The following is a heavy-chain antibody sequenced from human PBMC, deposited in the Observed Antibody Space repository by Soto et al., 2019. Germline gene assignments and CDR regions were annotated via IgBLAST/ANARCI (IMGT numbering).Heavy chain of an antibody. Sequence: GGSLRLSCAASRFTFSDYGMHWVRQAPGKGLEWVAVISYDGSKEYYADSVEGRFTISRDKSTNTLYLQMDSLRAEDTAVYYCARDKSNRWTLDYWGQGPLVTVS. CDR1: RFTFSDYG. J-gene: IGHJ4*02. CDR3: ARDKSNRWTLDY. D-gene: IGHD2-15*01. CDR2: ISYDGSKE. V-gene: IGHV3-30*03.